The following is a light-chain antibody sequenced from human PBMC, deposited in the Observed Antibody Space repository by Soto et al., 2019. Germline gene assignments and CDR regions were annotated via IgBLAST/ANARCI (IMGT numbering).Light chain of an antibody. Sequence: QSVLTQPPPASWTPGQRVTISCSGSSSKNGSNTVNWYQQPPGTAPKLLIYSNNQRPSGVPDRFSGSKSGTSASLAISGLQSEDEADYYCAAWDDSLNGDNYVFGTGTKVTVL. CDR1: SSKNGSNT. V-gene: IGLV1-44*01. CDR3: AAWDDSLNGDNYV. CDR2: SNN. J-gene: IGLJ1*01.